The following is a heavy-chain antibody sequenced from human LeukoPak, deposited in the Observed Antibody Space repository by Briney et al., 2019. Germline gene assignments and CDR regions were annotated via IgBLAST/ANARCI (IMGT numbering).Heavy chain of an antibody. CDR2: IYYSGST. V-gene: IGHV4-59*01. CDR3: ASVEGITGRDY. D-gene: IGHD1-20*01. J-gene: IGHJ4*02. CDR1: GGSITSYY. Sequence: SETLSLTCTVSGGSITSYYWSWIRQPPGKGLEYIGYIYYSGSTNYNPSLKSRVTISVDTSKNQFSLKLSSVTAADTAVYYCASVEGITGRDYWGQGTLVTVSS.